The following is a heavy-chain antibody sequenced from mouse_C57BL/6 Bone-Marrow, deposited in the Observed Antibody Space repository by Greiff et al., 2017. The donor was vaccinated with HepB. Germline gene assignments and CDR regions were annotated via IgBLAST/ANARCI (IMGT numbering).Heavy chain of an antibody. D-gene: IGHD1-1*01. V-gene: IGHV1-52*01. CDR3: ARSRDYGSSYVNYFDY. J-gene: IGHJ2*01. CDR2: IDPTDSET. CDR1: DYTFTSYW. Sequence: QVQLQQPGAELVRPGSSVKLSCKASDYTFTSYWMHWVKQRPIQGLEWIGNIDPTDSETNYNQKFKDKATLTVDKSSSTAYMQLSSLTSEDSAVYYGARSRDYGSSYVNYFDYWGQGTTLTVSS.